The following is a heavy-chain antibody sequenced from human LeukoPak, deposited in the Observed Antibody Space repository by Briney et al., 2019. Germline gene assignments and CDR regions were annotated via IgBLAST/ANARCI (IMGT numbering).Heavy chain of an antibody. Sequence: SETLSLTCTVSGASISSGGYYWSWIRQHPGKGLEWFAYIYYSGSTYYNPSLKSRVTISVDTSKNQFSLKLSSVTAADTAVYYCASLYYYDSSGYSRHGAFDIWGQGTMVTVSS. CDR2: IYYSGST. D-gene: IGHD3-22*01. CDR1: GASISSGGYY. CDR3: ASLYYYDSSGYSRHGAFDI. J-gene: IGHJ3*02. V-gene: IGHV4-31*03.